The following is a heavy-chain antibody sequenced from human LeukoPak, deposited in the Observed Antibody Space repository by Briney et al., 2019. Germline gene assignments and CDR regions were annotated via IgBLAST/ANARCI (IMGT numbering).Heavy chain of an antibody. Sequence: SKTLSLTCTVSGGSFSNYYWSWIRQPPGKGLEWIAYINYRGATNYNPSLKSRVTISIDTSKNQFSLSLNSLTAADTAVYFCARLGNEAVANPPHWGQGTLVTVSS. V-gene: IGHV4-59*08. D-gene: IGHD6-19*01. J-gene: IGHJ1*01. CDR1: GGSFSNYY. CDR3: ARLGNEAVANPPH. CDR2: INYRGAT.